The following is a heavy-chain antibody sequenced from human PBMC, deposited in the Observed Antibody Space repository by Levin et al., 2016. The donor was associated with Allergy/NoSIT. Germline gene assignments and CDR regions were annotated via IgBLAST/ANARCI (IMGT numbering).Heavy chain of an antibody. V-gene: IGHV3-7*03. J-gene: IGHJ4*02. D-gene: IGHD4-23*01. CDR3: ARDTVVTPFDY. Sequence: WIRQPPGKGLEWVANIKQDGSEKYYVDSVKGRFTISRDNAKNSLYLQMNSLRAEDTAVYYCARDTVVTPFDYWGQGTLVTVSS. CDR2: IKQDGSEK.